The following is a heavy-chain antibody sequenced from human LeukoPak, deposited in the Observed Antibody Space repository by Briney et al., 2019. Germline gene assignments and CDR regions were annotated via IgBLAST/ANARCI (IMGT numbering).Heavy chain of an antibody. CDR3: ARSYNRVELLYY. CDR1: GGSFSGYY. Sequence: SETLSLTCAVHGGSFSGYYWTWIRQPPGKGLEWIGEINHSGISNYNPSLKSRVTISLDTSKNQFSLRLSSVTAADTAVYYCARSYNRVELLYYWGQGTLVTVSS. D-gene: IGHD3-10*01. J-gene: IGHJ4*02. CDR2: INHSGIS. V-gene: IGHV4-34*01.